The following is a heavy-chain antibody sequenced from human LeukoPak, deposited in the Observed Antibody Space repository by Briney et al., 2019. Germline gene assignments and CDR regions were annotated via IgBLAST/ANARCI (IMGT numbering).Heavy chain of an antibody. V-gene: IGHV3-23*01. CDR3: AKDPSTSPYYYYYMDV. D-gene: IGHD2-2*01. J-gene: IGHJ6*03. CDR1: GFTFSSYV. Sequence: PGGSLRLSRAASGFTFSSYVMNWVRQAPGKGLEWVSAISGSGGSTYYADSVKGRFTISRDNSKNTLYLQMNSLRAEDTAVYYCAKDPSTSPYYYYYMDVWGKGTTVTVSS. CDR2: ISGSGGST.